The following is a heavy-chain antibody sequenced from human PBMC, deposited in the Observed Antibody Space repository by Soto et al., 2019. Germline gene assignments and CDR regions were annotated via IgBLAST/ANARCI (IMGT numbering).Heavy chain of an antibody. D-gene: IGHD3-3*01. J-gene: IGHJ6*02. V-gene: IGHV3-21*01. CDR2: ISSSSSYI. CDR3: ARDGGTIFGVVPASFGMDV. Sequence: GGSLRLSCAASGFTFSSYSMNWVRQAPGKGLEWVSSISSSSSYIYYADSVKGRFTISRDNAKNSLYLQMNSLRAEDTAVYYCARDGGTIFGVVPASFGMDVWGQGTTVTVSS. CDR1: GFTFSSYS.